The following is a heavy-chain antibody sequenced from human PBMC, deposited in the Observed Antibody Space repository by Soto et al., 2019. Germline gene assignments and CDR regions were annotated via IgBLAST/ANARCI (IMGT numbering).Heavy chain of an antibody. V-gene: IGHV1-8*01. CDR3: ARGYGYYDFWSGYYFTDY. CDR1: GYTFTSYD. Sequence: ASVKVSCKASGYTFTSYDINWVRQATGQGLEWMGWMNPNSGNTGYAQKFQGRVTMTRNTSISTAYMELSSLRSEDTAVYYCARGYGYYDFWSGYYFTDYWGQGTLVTVSS. J-gene: IGHJ4*02. CDR2: MNPNSGNT. D-gene: IGHD3-3*01.